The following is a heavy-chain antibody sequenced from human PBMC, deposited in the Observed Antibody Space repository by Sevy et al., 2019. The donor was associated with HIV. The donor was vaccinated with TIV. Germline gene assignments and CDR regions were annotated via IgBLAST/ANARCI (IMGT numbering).Heavy chain of an antibody. J-gene: IGHJ4*02. D-gene: IGHD6-13*01. CDR1: GFTFSNYA. Sequence: GGSLRLSCAASGFTFSNYAMSWVRQAPGKGLEWVSTFSSSGLSTFIGSAGTTYYTDSVKGRFTISRDNSKNTLYLQMNSLRAEDTAVSYGAKGRQLVWGRFGPYFDSWGQGTLVTVSS. V-gene: IGHV3-23*01. CDR2: FSSSGLSTFIGSAGTT. CDR3: AKGRQLVWGRFGPYFDS.